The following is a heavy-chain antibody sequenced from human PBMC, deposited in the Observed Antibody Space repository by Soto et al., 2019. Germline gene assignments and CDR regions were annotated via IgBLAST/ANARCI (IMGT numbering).Heavy chain of an antibody. D-gene: IGHD1-26*01. CDR1: GGSFSGYY. J-gene: IGHJ2*01. CDR2: IKHSGST. V-gene: IGHV4-34*01. CDR3: ARVSVRYSGSYESYWYFDL. Sequence: SETLSLTCAVYGGSFSGYYWSWIRQPPGKGLEWIGEIKHSGSTNYNPSLKSRVTISVDTSKNQFPLKLSSVTAAETAVYYCARVSVRYSGSYESYWYFDLWGRGALVTRLL.